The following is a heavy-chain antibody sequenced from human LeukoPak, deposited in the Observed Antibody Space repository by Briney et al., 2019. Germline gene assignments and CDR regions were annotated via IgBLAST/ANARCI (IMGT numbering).Heavy chain of an antibody. J-gene: IGHJ4*02. Sequence: PGGSLRLSCAASGFTFSSYAMSWVRQTPGKGLEWVSVISAGNDIVYADSVKGRFSISRDSSKNTLYLQMNSLRVEVTAVYYCAKYAPPTTALTRFFDDWGQGTLVTVSS. V-gene: IGHV3-23*01. CDR1: GFTFSSYA. D-gene: IGHD4-17*01. CDR3: AKYAPPTTALTRFFDD. CDR2: ISAGNDI.